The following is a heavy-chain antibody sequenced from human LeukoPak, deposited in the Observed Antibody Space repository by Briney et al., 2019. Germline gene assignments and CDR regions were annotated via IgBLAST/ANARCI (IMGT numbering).Heavy chain of an antibody. CDR2: INPRDGST. Sequence: ASVKVSCKASGGTFSSYAISWVRQAPGQGLEWMGIINPRDGSTSYAQKFQGRVTVTTDTSANIVYMELSSLTSEDTAVYYCARGNNCAYRGGDYRGGDYWGQGTLVTVSS. J-gene: IGHJ4*02. CDR1: GGTFSSYA. D-gene: IGHD4-17*01. CDR3: ARGNNCAYRGGDYRGGDY. V-gene: IGHV1-46*01.